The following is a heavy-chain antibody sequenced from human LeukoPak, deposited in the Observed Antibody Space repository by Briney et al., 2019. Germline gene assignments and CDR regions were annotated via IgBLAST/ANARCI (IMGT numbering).Heavy chain of an antibody. Sequence: SQTLSLTCTVSGGSISSGSHYWSWIRQPQGKGLEWIGYIYYSGSTNYNPSLKSRVTISVDTSKNQFSLKLSSVTAADTAVYYCARTGYCSSTSCYTASRPYYYYYMDVWGKGTTVTVSS. CDR2: IYYSGST. CDR3: ARTGYCSSTSCYTASRPYYYYYMDV. J-gene: IGHJ6*03. CDR1: GGSISSGSHY. D-gene: IGHD2-2*02. V-gene: IGHV4-61*01.